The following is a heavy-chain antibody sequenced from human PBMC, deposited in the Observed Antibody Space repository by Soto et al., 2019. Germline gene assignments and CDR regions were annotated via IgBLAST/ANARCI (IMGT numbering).Heavy chain of an antibody. D-gene: IGHD3-16*01. Sequence: QVQLVESGGGVVQPGGSLRLSCSASGFSLSNYAMHWVRQAPGKGLEWVSKISYDGSNEYYADSVKGRFTISRDNSKKTLYMQLNRLRGEETFVYFCARGEDVVTFTSGLDVWGQGTTVTVSS. V-gene: IGHV3-30-3*01. CDR2: ISYDGSNE. CDR1: GFSLSNYA. CDR3: ARGEDVVTFTSGLDV. J-gene: IGHJ6*01.